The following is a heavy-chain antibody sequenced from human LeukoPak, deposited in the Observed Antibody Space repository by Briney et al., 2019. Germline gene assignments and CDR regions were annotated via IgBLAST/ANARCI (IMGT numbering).Heavy chain of an antibody. Sequence: SETLSLTCTVSGGSISSYYWSWIPQPPGKGLEWIGYIYYSGSTNYNPSLKSRVTISVDTSKNQFSLKLSSVTAADTAVYYCARDKRGRDYFDYWGQGTLVTVSS. CDR1: GGSISSYY. J-gene: IGHJ4*02. V-gene: IGHV4-59*01. CDR3: ARDKRGRDYFDY. CDR2: IYYSGST. D-gene: IGHD5-24*01.